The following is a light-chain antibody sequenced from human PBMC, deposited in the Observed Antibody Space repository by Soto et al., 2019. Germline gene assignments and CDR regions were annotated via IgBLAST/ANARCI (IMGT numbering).Light chain of an antibody. CDR3: QQYNNWPQT. V-gene: IGKV3-15*01. Sequence: EIVMTQSPATLSVSPEERATLSCRASQSVSSNLAWYQQKPGQAPRLLIYGASTRATGIPARFSGSGSGTEFTVTISSLQSEDFSVYYCQQYNNWPQTFGQGTKVDIK. CDR1: QSVSSN. CDR2: GAS. J-gene: IGKJ1*01.